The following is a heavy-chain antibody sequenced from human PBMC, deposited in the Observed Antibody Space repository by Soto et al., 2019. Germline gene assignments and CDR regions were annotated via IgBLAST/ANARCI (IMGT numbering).Heavy chain of an antibody. J-gene: IGHJ4*02. V-gene: IGHV3-21*01. CDR2: ISTTSYYI. CDR1: GFIFSSYT. D-gene: IGHD2-15*01. CDR3: ARDRGGYCSSGTCYSLDS. Sequence: EVQLVESGGGLVKPGGSLRLSCAASGFIFSSYTMNWVRQAPGKGLEWVSSISTTSYYIYYADSVKGRFTISRDNAKNPMYLQMNSLRAEDTAVYYCARDRGGYCSSGTCYSLDSWGQGTLVTVSS.